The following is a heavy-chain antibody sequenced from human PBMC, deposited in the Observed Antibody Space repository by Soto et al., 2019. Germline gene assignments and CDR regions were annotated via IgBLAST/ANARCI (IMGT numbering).Heavy chain of an antibody. CDR1: GYTFTSYD. D-gene: IGHD5-12*01. CDR3: AREGKGNGYVYYGMDV. CDR2: MNPNSGNT. J-gene: IGHJ6*02. Sequence: QVQLVQSGAEVKKPGASVKVSCKASGYTFTSYDINWVRQATGQGLEWMGWMNPNSGNTGYAQKFQCRVTMTRNTSISTADMELSSLRSEDTAVYYCAREGKGNGYVYYGMDVWGQGTTVTVSS. V-gene: IGHV1-8*01.